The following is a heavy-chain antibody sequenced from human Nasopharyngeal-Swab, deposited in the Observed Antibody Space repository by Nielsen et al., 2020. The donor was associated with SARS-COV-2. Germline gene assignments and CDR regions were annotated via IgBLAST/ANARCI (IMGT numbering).Heavy chain of an antibody. CDR3: AKRDDYYESSGLGD. J-gene: IGHJ4*02. Sequence: GESLKISCAASGFAVSNNYLSWVRQAPGKGLEWVSVIYSGGSTYYADSVKGRFTISRDNSKNTLYLQMNSLRAEDTAVYYCAKRDDYYESSGLGDWGQGTLVTVSS. CDR1: GFAVSNNY. D-gene: IGHD3-22*01. V-gene: IGHV3-53*01. CDR2: IYSGGST.